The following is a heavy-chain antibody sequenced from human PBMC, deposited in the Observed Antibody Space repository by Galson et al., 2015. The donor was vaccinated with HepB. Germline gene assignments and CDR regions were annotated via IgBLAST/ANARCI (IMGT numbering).Heavy chain of an antibody. V-gene: IGHV5-10-1*01. CDR3: ARPRLTAVTQNYYGMDV. CDR1: GYSFTSYW. CDR2: IDPSDSYT. J-gene: IGHJ6*02. D-gene: IGHD4-17*01. Sequence: QSGAEVKKPGESLRISCKGSGYSFTSYWISWVRQMPGKGLEWMGRIDPSDSYTNYSPSFQGHVTISADKSISTAYLQWSSLKASDTAMYYCARPRLTAVTQNYYGMDVWGQGTTVTVSS.